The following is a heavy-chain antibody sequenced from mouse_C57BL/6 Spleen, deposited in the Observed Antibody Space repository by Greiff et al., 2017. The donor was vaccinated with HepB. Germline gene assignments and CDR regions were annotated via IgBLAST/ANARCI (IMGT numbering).Heavy chain of an antibody. CDR3: ARDYYNYDGYYFDD. D-gene: IGHD2-4*01. Sequence: QVQLQQSGPELVKPGASVKISCKASGYAFSSSWMNWVKQRPGKGLEWIGRIYPGDGDTNYNGKFKGKATLTADKSSSTAYMQLSSLTSEDSAVYFCARDYYNYDGYYFDDWGQGTTLTVSS. J-gene: IGHJ2*01. V-gene: IGHV1-82*01. CDR1: GYAFSSSW. CDR2: IYPGDGDT.